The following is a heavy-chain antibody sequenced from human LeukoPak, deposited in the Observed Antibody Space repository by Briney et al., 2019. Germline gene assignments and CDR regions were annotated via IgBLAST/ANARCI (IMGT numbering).Heavy chain of an antibody. CDR3: ATVHLVRGVIITANWFDP. CDR2: ISAYNGNT. V-gene: IGHV1-18*01. Sequence: GASVKVSCKASGYTFTSYGISWVRQAPGQGLEWMGWISAYNGNTNYAQKLQGRVTMTEDTSTDTAYMELSSLRSEDTAVYYCATVHLVRGVIITANWFDPWGQGTLVTVSS. CDR1: GYTFTSYG. J-gene: IGHJ5*02. D-gene: IGHD3-10*01.